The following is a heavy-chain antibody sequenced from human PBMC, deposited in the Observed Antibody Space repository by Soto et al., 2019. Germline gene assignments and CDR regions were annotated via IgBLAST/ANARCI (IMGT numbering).Heavy chain of an antibody. V-gene: IGHV3-21*01. D-gene: IGHD4-17*01. J-gene: IGHJ3*02. Sequence: EVQLVESGGGLVKPGGSLRLSCAASGFTFSRYSMNWVRQAPGKGLEWVSSIGSGSTSIYYADSVKGRFTISRDNAKNSLFLQMNSLRVEDTAVYYCVREGYGDYVEAFDIWGQGTMVTVSS. CDR2: IGSGSTSI. CDR3: VREGYGDYVEAFDI. CDR1: GFTFSRYS.